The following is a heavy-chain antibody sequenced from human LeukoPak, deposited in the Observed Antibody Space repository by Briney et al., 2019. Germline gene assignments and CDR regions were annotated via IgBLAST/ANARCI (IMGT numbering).Heavy chain of an antibody. D-gene: IGHD4-17*01. V-gene: IGHV3-21*01. CDR3: ARGAVTRDFDF. CDR2: ISSSSSYI. J-gene: IGHJ4*02. Sequence: PGGSLRLSCAASGFTFSSYSMNWVRQAPGKGLEWVSSISSSSSYIYYADSVKGRFTISRDNAKNLLYLQMNSLRAEDTAVYYCARGAVTRDFDFWGQGVLVIVSS. CDR1: GFTFSSYS.